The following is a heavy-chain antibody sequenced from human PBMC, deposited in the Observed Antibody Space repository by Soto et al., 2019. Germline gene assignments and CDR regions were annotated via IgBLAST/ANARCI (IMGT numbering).Heavy chain of an antibody. CDR3: ATLQPLECGGDCYSASY. Sequence: QVQLVQSGAEVKKPGASVKVSCKASGYTFTSYGISWVRQAPGQGLEWMGWISAYNGNTNYAQKLQGRVTMTTDTSTSTGYMELRSLRSDDTAVYYCATLQPLECGGDCYSASYWGQVTLVTVSS. CDR1: GYTFTSYG. CDR2: ISAYNGNT. V-gene: IGHV1-18*01. D-gene: IGHD2-21*01. J-gene: IGHJ4*02.